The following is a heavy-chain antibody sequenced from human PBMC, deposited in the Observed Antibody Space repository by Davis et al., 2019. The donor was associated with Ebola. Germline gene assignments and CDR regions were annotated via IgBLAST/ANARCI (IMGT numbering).Heavy chain of an antibody. CDR3: ARVYGDYLGWGMDV. J-gene: IGHJ6*02. CDR2: IWYDGSNK. Sequence: GESLKISCAASGFTFSSYGMHWVRQAPGKGLEWVAVIWYDGSNKYYADSVKGRFTISRDNAKNTLYLQMNSLRAEDTAVYYCARVYGDYLGWGMDVWGQGTTVTVSS. CDR1: GFTFSSYG. D-gene: IGHD4-17*01. V-gene: IGHV3-33*01.